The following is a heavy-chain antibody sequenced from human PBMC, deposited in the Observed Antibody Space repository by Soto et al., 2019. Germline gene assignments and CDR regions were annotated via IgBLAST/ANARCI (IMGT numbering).Heavy chain of an antibody. Sequence: QVQLVQSGAEMKEPGSSVKVSCKTSGGTFSSSAISWLRQAPGQGLEWMGGIIPLFRTPDYAQKFQGRVTSAADEYTSTAYMELSSLRSEDTAVYYCARDNDRLQLGGNYYYILDVWGQGITITVSS. CDR3: ARDNDRLQLGGNYYYILDV. CDR2: IIPLFRTP. V-gene: IGHV1-69*12. CDR1: GGTFSSSA. D-gene: IGHD4-4*01. J-gene: IGHJ6*02.